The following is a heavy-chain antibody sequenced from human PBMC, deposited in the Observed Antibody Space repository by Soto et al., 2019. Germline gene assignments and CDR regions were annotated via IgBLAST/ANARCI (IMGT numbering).Heavy chain of an antibody. CDR1: GFTFDDYA. J-gene: IGHJ6*03. Sequence: GGSLRLSYAASGFTFDDYAMHWVRQAPGKGLEWVSGISWNSGSIGYADSVKGRFTISRDNAKNSLYLQMNSLRAEDTALYYCAKDLRSSGGSYGSGSYYKGPAYYYYMDVWGKGTTVTVSS. V-gene: IGHV3-9*01. D-gene: IGHD3-10*01. CDR3: AKDLRSSGGSYGSGSYYKGPAYYYYMDV. CDR2: ISWNSGSI.